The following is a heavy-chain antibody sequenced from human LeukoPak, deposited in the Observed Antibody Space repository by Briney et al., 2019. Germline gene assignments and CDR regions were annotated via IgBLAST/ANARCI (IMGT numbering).Heavy chain of an antibody. V-gene: IGHV3-23*01. J-gene: IGHJ4*02. CDR2: ISGSGGTT. CDR3: AKRYCTTTSCSLFDY. Sequence: GGSLRLSCAASGFTFSDYAVSWVRQAPGKGLEWVSAISGSGGTTYYADSVKGRFTISRDNSKNTLYLKMNSLRAEDTAMYYCAKRYCTTTSCSLFDYWGQGTLVTVSS. D-gene: IGHD2-2*01. CDR1: GFTFSDYA.